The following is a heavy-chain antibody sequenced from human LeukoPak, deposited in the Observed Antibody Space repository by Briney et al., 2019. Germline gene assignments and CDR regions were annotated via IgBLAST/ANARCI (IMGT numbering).Heavy chain of an antibody. CDR3: ARGRIAYYGMDV. J-gene: IGHJ6*02. CDR2: TYYRSKWYN. D-gene: IGHD2-21*01. Sequence: SQTLSLTCAISGYXVSSNSAAWNWIRQSPSRGLEWLGRTYYRSKWYNDYAVSMRSRITINADTSKNQFSLQLNSVTPEDTAVYYCARGRIAYYGMDVWGQGTTVTVSS. CDR1: GYXVSSNSAA. V-gene: IGHV6-1*01.